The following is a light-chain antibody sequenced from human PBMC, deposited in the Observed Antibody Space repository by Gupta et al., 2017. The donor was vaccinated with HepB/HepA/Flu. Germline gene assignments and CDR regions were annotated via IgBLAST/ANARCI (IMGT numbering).Light chain of an antibody. Sequence: QSVLTQPPSASGTPGQRVTIACSGSSSNIGSNTVNWYQQLPGTAPKLLIYSNNQPPSGVPDRFSGSKSGTSASLAISGLQSEDEADYYCAAWEDSLNGHVFGTGTKVTVL. J-gene: IGLJ1*01. CDR1: SSNIGSNT. CDR2: SNN. CDR3: AAWEDSLNGHV. V-gene: IGLV1-44*01.